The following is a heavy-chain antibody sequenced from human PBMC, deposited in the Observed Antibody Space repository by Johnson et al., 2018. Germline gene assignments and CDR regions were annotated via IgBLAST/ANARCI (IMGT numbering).Heavy chain of an antibody. Sequence: QVQLQESGPGLVKPSETLSLTCTVSGGSISSYYWSWIRQPPGKGLEWIGYIYYSGSTNYNPSLKSRVTISVDTSKNQFSLKLSSATAADTAVYYCARGPPGRGAFDIWGQGTMVTVSS. CDR3: ARGPPGRGAFDI. D-gene: IGHD5-24*01. CDR2: IYYSGST. V-gene: IGHV4-59*01. CDR1: GGSISSYY. J-gene: IGHJ3*02.